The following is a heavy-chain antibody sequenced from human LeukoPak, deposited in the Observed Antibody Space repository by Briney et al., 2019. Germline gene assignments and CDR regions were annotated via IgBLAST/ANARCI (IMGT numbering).Heavy chain of an antibody. CDR3: ARDMDTAMHDAFDI. J-gene: IGHJ3*02. V-gene: IGHV3-21*01. CDR1: GFTFSSYS. CDR2: ISSSSYI. D-gene: IGHD5-18*01. Sequence: GGSLRLSCAASGFTFSSYSMNWVRQAPGKGLEWVSSISSSSYIYYADSVKGRFTISRDNAKNSLYLQMNSLRAEDTAVYYCARDMDTAMHDAFDIWGQGTMVTVSS.